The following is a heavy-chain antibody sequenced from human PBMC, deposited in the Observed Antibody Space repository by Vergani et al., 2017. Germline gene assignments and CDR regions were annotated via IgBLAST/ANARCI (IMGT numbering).Heavy chain of an antibody. Sequence: QVQLVQSGAEVKKPGASVKVSCKVSGYTLTELSMHWVRQAPGKGLEWMGGFDPEDGETIYAQKFQGRVTMTEDTSTDTAYMELSRLSFEDAAVYYCARSTDYPDDYVSSDYFRRTLDVWGKGTTVTVS. CDR3: ARSTDYPDDYVSSDYFRRTLDV. CDR2: FDPEDGET. CDR1: GYTLTELS. D-gene: IGHD4/OR15-4a*01. V-gene: IGHV1-24*01. J-gene: IGHJ6*03.